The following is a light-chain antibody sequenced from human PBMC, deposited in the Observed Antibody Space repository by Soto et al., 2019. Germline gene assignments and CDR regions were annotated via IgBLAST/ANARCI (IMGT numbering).Light chain of an antibody. CDR2: GAS. J-gene: IGKJ1*01. CDR1: QSVSSNY. CDR3: QQYSNSPPST. Sequence: EIVLTQSPGTLSLSPGERATLSCRASQSVSSNYLAWYQQKPGQAPRLLIYGASTRATGIPDRFSGSGSGTDFTLTISRLEPEDFAVYYCQQYSNSPPSTFGQGTKVEIK. V-gene: IGKV3-20*01.